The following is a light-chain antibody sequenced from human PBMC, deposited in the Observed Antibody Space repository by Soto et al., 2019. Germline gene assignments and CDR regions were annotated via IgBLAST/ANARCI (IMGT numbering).Light chain of an antibody. CDR1: QSVSRN. Sequence: EIVMTQSPATLSVSPGERATLSCRASQSVSRNLAWYQQKPGLAPRLLIYGASTRATGIPARFSGSGSGTEFTLTISSLQSEDFAVYYCQQYNNWPPWTFGQGTKVEIK. CDR2: GAS. CDR3: QQYNNWPPWT. V-gene: IGKV3-15*01. J-gene: IGKJ1*01.